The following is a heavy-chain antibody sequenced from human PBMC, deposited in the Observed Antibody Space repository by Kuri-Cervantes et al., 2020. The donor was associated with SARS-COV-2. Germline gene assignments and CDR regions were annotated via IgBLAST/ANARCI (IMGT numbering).Heavy chain of an antibody. J-gene: IGHJ3*02. Sequence: GESLKISCAASGFTFSSYGMHWVRQAPGKGLEWVAVISYDGSNKYYADSVKGRFTISRDNSKNTLYLQMNSLRAEDTAVYYCARVGDYGDASISDAFDIWGQGTMVTVSS. CDR2: ISYDGSNK. CDR1: GFTFSSYG. V-gene: IGHV3-30*03. CDR3: ARVGDYGDASISDAFDI. D-gene: IGHD4-17*01.